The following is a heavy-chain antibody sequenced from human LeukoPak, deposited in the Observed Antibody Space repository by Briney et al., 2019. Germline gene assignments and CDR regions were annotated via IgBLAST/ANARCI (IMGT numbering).Heavy chain of an antibody. V-gene: IGHV1-46*01. J-gene: IGHJ3*02. CDR3: ARGLFGVITFVGDAFDI. CDR2: INPSGGST. CDR1: GYTFTSYY. Sequence: ASVKVSCKASGYTFTSYYMHWVRQAPGQGLEWMGIINPSGGSTSYAQKFQGRVTMTRDTSTSTVYMELSSPRSEDTAVYYCARGLFGVITFVGDAFDIWGQGTMVTVSS. D-gene: IGHD3-16*01.